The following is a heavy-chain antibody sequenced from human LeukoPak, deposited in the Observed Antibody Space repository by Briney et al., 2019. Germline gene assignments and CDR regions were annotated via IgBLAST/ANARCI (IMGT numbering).Heavy chain of an antibody. CDR2: IKQDGSES. Sequence: GGSLRLSCATSGFTFTRYWMTWVRQAPGKGLEWVANIKQDGSESYYVDSVKGRFTISRDNAKNSLYLQMNSLRAEDTAVYYCARDWGSYRPDAFDIWGQGTMVTVSS. CDR1: GFTFTRYW. D-gene: IGHD3-16*02. J-gene: IGHJ3*02. V-gene: IGHV3-7*04. CDR3: ARDWGSYRPDAFDI.